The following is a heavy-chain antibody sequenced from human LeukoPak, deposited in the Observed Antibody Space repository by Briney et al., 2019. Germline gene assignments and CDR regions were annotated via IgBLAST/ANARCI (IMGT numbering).Heavy chain of an antibody. CDR1: VGSVSDYY. Sequence: SETLSLACTISVGSVSDYYWGWIRQSPEKGLEWIGYIYHTGSTSYSPSLKSRVTISADTSQNQFSLKLSSVTAADTAVYYCASRKLGNDYWGQGTLVTVSS. V-gene: IGHV4-59*02. CDR2: IYHTGST. CDR3: ASRKLGNDY. J-gene: IGHJ4*02. D-gene: IGHD7-27*01.